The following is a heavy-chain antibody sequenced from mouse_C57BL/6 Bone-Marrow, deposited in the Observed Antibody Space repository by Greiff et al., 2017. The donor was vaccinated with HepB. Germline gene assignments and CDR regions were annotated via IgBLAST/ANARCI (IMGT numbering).Heavy chain of an antibody. D-gene: IGHD1-1*01. V-gene: IGHV1-72*01. J-gene: IGHJ4*01. Sequence: QVQLQQPGAELVKPGASVKLSCKASGYTFTSYWMHWVKQRPGRGLEWIGRIAPNSGGTKYNEKFKSKATLTVDKPSSTAYMQLSSLTSEDAAVYDCAYSLYYYGSKYLYYYAMDYWGQGTSVTVSS. CDR1: GYTFTSYW. CDR3: AYSLYYYGSKYLYYYAMDY. CDR2: IAPNSGGT.